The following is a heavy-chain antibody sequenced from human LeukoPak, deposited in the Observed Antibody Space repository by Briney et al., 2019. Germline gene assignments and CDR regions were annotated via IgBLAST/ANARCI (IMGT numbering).Heavy chain of an antibody. CDR2: IKQDGSEK. CDR1: GFTFSSYW. CDR3: ARDWQYYDFWSGSLGDYYYYMDV. Sequence: GGSLRLSCAASGFTFSSYWMSWVRQAPGKGLEWVANIKQDGSEKYYVDSVQGRFTISRDNAKDSLYLQMNSLRTEDTAVYYCARDWQYYDFWSGSLGDYYYYMDVWGKGTTVTVSS. V-gene: IGHV3-7*01. D-gene: IGHD3-3*01. J-gene: IGHJ6*03.